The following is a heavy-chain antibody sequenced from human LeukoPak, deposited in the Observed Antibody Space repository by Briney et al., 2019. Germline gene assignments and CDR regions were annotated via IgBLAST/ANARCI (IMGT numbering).Heavy chain of an antibody. CDR3: ARPRNSGDLGDAFDI. D-gene: IGHD7-27*01. CDR2: IIPIFGTA. Sequence: SVKVSCKASRGTFSSYAISWVRQAPGQGLEWMGGIIPIFGTANYAQKFQGRVTITADESTSTAYMELSSLRSEDTAVYYCARPRNSGDLGDAFDIWGQGTMVTVSS. CDR1: RGTFSSYA. J-gene: IGHJ3*02. V-gene: IGHV1-69*13.